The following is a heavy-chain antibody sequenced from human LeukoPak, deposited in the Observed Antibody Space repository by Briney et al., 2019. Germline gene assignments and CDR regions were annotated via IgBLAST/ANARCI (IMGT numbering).Heavy chain of an antibody. CDR3: VRGRGYSWAIDY. V-gene: IGHV3-23*01. J-gene: IGHJ4*02. CDR1: GFTFSSYA. D-gene: IGHD5-18*01. Sequence: GGSLRLSCAASGFTFSSYAMSWVRQAPGKGLEWVSAISGSGGSTYYADSVKGRFTISRDNSNNTLYLQMNSLRAEDTAVYYCVRGRGYSWAIDYWGQGTLVTVSS. CDR2: ISGSGGST.